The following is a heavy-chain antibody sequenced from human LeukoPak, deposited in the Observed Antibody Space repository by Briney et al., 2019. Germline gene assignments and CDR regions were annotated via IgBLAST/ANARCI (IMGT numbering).Heavy chain of an antibody. CDR2: ISPYNGNT. D-gene: IGHD6-19*01. CDR3: ARVVVAGGGNWLDP. CDR1: GYTFTSYG. J-gene: IGHJ5*02. Sequence: ASVKVSCKASGYTFTSYGISWVRQAPGQGLEWMGLISPYNGNTNYAQNLQGRVPMTTDTSTSTAYMELRSLRSDDTAVYYCARVVVAGGGNWLDPWGQGTLVTVSS. V-gene: IGHV1-18*04.